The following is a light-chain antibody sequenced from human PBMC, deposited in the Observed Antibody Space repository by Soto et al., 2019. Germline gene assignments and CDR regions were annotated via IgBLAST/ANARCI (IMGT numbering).Light chain of an antibody. CDR3: AAWDDSLNAVV. CDR1: NSNIGSNA. V-gene: IGLV1-44*01. Sequence: QSVLTQPPSASGTPGQRVTISCSGSNSNIGSNAINWYQHVPGTAPKLLIFTNDQRPSGVSDRFSGSKSGTSASLAISGLQSEDEANYYCAAWDDSLNAVVFGGGTQLTVL. CDR2: TND. J-gene: IGLJ2*01.